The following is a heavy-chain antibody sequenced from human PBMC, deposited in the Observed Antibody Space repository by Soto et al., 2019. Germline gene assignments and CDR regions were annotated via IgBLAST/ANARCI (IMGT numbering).Heavy chain of an antibody. D-gene: IGHD3-22*01. CDR2: IWYDGSNK. J-gene: IGHJ6*02. V-gene: IGHV3-33*01. CDR1: GFTFSSYG. Sequence: PGGSLRLSCAASGFTFSSYGMHWVRRAPGKGLEWVAVIWYDGSNKYYADSVKGRFTISRDNSKNTLYLQMNSLRAEDTAVYYCASLLGVVVNVWGQGTTVTVSS. CDR3: ASLLGVVVNV.